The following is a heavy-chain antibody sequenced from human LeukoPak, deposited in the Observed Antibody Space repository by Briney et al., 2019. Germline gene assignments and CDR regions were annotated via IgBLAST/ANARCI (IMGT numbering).Heavy chain of an antibody. Sequence: SQTLSLTCAISGDSVPSNSAAWDWIRQSPSRGLEWLGRTYHWSKWFNDYAVSVESRMTINADTSRNQFSLQLNSVTPEDTAVYYCARDLHGSRGEFDCWGQGTLVTVSS. CDR3: ARDLHGSRGEFDC. V-gene: IGHV6-1*01. CDR1: GDSVPSNSAA. CDR2: TYHWSKWFN. D-gene: IGHD3-10*01. J-gene: IGHJ5*01.